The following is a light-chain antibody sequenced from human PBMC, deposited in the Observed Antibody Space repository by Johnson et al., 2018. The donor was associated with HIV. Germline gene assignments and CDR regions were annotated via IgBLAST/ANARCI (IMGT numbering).Light chain of an antibody. CDR1: YSNIGKNY. J-gene: IGLJ1*01. CDR2: DND. V-gene: IGLV1-51*01. Sequence: QSVLTQPPSVSAAPGQKVTISCSGSYSNIGKNYVSWYQQVPGTAPKLLIYDNDKRPSGIPDRFSGSKSGTSATLGITGLQTGDEADYYCGTWDSSLSAGGVFGTGTKVTVL. CDR3: GTWDSSLSAGGV.